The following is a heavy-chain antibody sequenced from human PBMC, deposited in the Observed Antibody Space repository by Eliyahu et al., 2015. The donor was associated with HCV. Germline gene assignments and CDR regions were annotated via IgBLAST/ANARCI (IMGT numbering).Heavy chain of an antibody. Sequence: QVQLQESGPGLVKPSETLSLTCTVSGGSITTYYWSWIRQPPGKGLEWIGYIHYSGSTNYNPPLKSRVTISLDTSKNQFSXNLTSVTAADTAVYYCASGGGGIAVAGTGGWFDPWGQGTLVTVSS. CDR2: IHYSGST. V-gene: IGHV4-59*01. CDR3: ASGGGGIAVAGTGGWFDP. D-gene: IGHD6-19*01. CDR1: GGSITTYY. J-gene: IGHJ5*02.